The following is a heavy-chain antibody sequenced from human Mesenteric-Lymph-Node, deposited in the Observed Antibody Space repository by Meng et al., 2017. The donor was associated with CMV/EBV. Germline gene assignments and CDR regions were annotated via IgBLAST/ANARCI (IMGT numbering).Heavy chain of an antibody. CDR3: ASPGCSSTNCCEYFQH. V-gene: IGHV1-69*05. J-gene: IGHJ1*01. CDR2: IVPIFGTA. CDR1: GGPFGGYA. Sequence: GGPFGGYAIVWVRLAPGQGLEWMGGIVPIFGTATYAQKFQGRVTLTRDTSTSTVYMEVSSLSSEDTAVYYCASPGCSSTNCCEYFQHWGQGTLVTVSS. D-gene: IGHD2-2*01.